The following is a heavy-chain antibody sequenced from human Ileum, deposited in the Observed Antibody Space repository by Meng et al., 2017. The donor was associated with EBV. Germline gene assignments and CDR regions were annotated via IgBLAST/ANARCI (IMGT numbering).Heavy chain of an antibody. V-gene: IGHV4-34*01. D-gene: IGHD5-18*01. CDR3: ARGREYTGQLDL. Sequence: DQRCLRPVRASGALSPTLYVSVGSFNAYYWTWIRQSPGGGREWIGEIFHSGHTNYNPSLESRVSMSVATSKKQFSLLLSSVTAADSGLYFCARGREYTGQLDLWGLGTLVTVSS. CDR2: IFHSGHT. J-gene: IGHJ5*02. CDR1: VGSFNAYY.